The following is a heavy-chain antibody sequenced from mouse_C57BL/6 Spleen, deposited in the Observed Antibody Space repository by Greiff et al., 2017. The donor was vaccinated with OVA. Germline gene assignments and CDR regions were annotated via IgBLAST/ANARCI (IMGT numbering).Heavy chain of an antibody. CDR3: ASQGWLLLYYAMDY. D-gene: IGHD2-3*01. CDR1: GYSITSGYY. J-gene: IGHJ4*01. CDR2: ISYDGSN. Sequence: EVQLQQSGPGLVKPSQSLSLTCSVTGYSITSGYYWTWIRQFPGNKLEWMGYISYDGSNNYNPSLKNRISITRDTSKNQFFLKLNSATTEDTATYYCASQGWLLLYYAMDYWGQGTSVTVSS. V-gene: IGHV3-6*01.